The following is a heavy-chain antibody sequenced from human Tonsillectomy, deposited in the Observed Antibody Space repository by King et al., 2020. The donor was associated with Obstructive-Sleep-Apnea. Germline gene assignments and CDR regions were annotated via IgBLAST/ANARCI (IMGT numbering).Heavy chain of an antibody. D-gene: IGHD2/OR15-2a*01. Sequence: VQLQESGPGLVKPSQTLSLTCTVSGGSITSGGNYWTWIRQHPEKGLEWIGYIYYSGNTYYNPSLKSRLTMSTDTSKNQFSLKLSSVTAADMAVYYCAGAAHKPWDQDGNCNLYLFFGLWGPGTLVPGSS. CDR2: IYYSGNT. CDR1: GGSITSGGNY. J-gene: IGHJ2*01. V-gene: IGHV4-31*03. CDR3: AGAAHKPWDQDGNCNLYLFFGL.